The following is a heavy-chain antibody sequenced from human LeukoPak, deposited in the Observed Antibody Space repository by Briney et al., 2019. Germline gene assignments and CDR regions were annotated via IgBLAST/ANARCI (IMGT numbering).Heavy chain of an antibody. Sequence: GGSLRLSCAASGFTFDDYAMHWVRQAPGKGLEWVSGISWNSGSIGYADSVKGRFTISRDNAKNSLYLQMNSLRAEDTALYYCAKGNLFGVVLDWFDPWGQGTLVTVSS. D-gene: IGHD3-3*01. CDR2: ISWNSGSI. CDR3: AKGNLFGVVLDWFDP. J-gene: IGHJ5*02. V-gene: IGHV3-9*01. CDR1: GFTFDDYA.